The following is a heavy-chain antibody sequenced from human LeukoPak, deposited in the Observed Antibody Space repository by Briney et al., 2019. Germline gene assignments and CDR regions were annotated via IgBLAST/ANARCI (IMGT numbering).Heavy chain of an antibody. CDR1: GDSISSGDYY. CDR3: ARGTGILDAFDI. CDR2: ISSSGST. J-gene: IGHJ3*02. Sequence: SETLSLTCTVSGDSISSGDYYWSWIRQPAGKGLEWIGRISSSGSTNYNPSLKSRVTISVDTSKNQFSLKLSSVTAADTAVYYCARGTGILDAFDIWGQGTMVTVSS. D-gene: IGHD3-10*01. V-gene: IGHV4-61*02.